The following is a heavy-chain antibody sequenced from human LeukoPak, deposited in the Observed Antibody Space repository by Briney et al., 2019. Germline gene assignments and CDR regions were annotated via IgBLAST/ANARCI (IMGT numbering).Heavy chain of an antibody. CDR1: GFTLNSYL. CDR3: ARGNQYRNDLDL. Sequence: GGSLRLSCAASGFTLNSYLMSWVRQAPGRGLEWVANIKKDGSEESYLDAVKGRFTVSRDNAKNTLFVQMNSLRGKDTAIYYCARGNQYRNDLDLWGKGTMVTISS. J-gene: IGHJ3*01. CDR2: IKKDGSEE. V-gene: IGHV3-7*01. D-gene: IGHD1-1*01.